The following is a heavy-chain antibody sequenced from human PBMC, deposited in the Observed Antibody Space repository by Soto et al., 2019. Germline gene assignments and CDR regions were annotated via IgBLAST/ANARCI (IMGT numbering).Heavy chain of an antibody. CDR2: ISYDGSNK. CDR1: GFTFSNYA. CDR3: ARDLGNNYGSFAY. Sequence: GGSLRLSCVASGFTFSNYAMNWVRQAPGKGLEWVAVISYDGSNKYYADSVKGRITISRDNSRNTLYLQMNNLRAEDTAMYYCARDLGNNYGSFAYWGQGTLVTISS. D-gene: IGHD4-17*01. V-gene: IGHV3-30-3*01. J-gene: IGHJ4*02.